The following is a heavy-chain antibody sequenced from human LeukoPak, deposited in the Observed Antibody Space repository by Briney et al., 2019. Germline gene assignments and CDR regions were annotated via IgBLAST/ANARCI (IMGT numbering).Heavy chain of an antibody. CDR1: GYSLLEVA. CDR3: AMTDRYAGRPFDY. J-gene: IGHJ4*02. D-gene: IGHD5-12*01. V-gene: IGHV1-24*01. CDR2: FDPEDGEDGET. Sequence: ASVKVSCKVSGYSLLEVAMHWVGQAPGKGLEGVGSFDPEDGEDGETHYAQKLQGRVTMTEDASTDTAYMELNSLRSEDTAVYYCAMTDRYAGRPFDYWGQGTLVTVSS.